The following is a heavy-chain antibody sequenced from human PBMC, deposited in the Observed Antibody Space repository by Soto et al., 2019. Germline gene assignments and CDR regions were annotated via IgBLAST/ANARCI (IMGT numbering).Heavy chain of an antibody. V-gene: IGHV3-23*01. Sequence: GGSLRLSCAASGFTFSSYAMTWVRQAPGKGLEWVSGISGGGGTTYYADSVKGRFTISRDNSKNTLFLQMNALRAEDTAVYYCAKEYNTGLYFDCWGQGTPGTVPQ. CDR2: ISGGGGTT. D-gene: IGHD1-20*01. CDR3: AKEYNTGLYFDC. J-gene: IGHJ4*02. CDR1: GFTFSSYA.